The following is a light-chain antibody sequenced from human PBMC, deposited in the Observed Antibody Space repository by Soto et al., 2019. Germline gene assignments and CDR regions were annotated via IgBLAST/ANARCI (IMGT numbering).Light chain of an antibody. Sequence: EIVLTQSPGTLSLSPGERATLSCRASQSVSSSYLAWYQQKPGHAPRLLIYGASSRATGIPDRFGGSGSGAAFTLTISRLEAEDFAVYYCQQYDSSLGLTFGGGTKVEIK. CDR2: GAS. CDR3: QQYDSSLGLT. V-gene: IGKV3-20*01. J-gene: IGKJ4*01. CDR1: QSVSSSY.